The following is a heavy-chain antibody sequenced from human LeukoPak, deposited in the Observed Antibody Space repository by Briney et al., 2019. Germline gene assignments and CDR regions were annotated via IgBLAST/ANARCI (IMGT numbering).Heavy chain of an antibody. CDR3: ARHYRQRYCSSTSCSRRWYFDY. J-gene: IGHJ4*02. D-gene: IGHD2-2*01. CDR1: GGSITDYF. Sequence: SETLSLTCALSGGSITDYFYNWVRQPPGKGLEWIGEINHSGSSTYNPSLKSRVIISVDTSKNQFSLKLTSVTAADTAVYYCARHYRQRYCSSTSCSRRWYFDYWGQGTLVTVSS. CDR2: INHSGSS. V-gene: IGHV4-34*01.